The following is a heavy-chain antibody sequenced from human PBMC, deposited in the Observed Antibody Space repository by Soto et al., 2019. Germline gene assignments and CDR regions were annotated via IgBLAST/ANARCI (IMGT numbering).Heavy chain of an antibody. J-gene: IGHJ4*02. V-gene: IGHV3-66*01. CDR3: ERDFYYHRSGTMGGYFDY. D-gene: IGHD3-10*01. Sequence: EVQLVESGGGLVQPGGSLRLSCAASGVTVSSNYMSWVRQAPGKGLEWVSVIYSGGSTYYADSVKGRFTISRDNSKNTLYLQTNSLRAEDTAVYYCERDFYYHRSGTMGGYFDYWGQGTLVTVSS. CDR2: IYSGGST. CDR1: GVTVSSNY.